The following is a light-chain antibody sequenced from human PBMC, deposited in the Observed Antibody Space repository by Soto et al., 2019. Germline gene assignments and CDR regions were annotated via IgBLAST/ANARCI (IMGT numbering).Light chain of an antibody. V-gene: IGKV1-8*01. CDR3: RQHNSFPIT. CDR1: QGLGSA. J-gene: IGKJ5*01. CDR2: DAS. Sequence: AIRMTQSPSSFSASTGDRVTITCRASQGLGSALAWYQQKPGKAPNVLIYDASTLQSGVPSRFSGRRSGTEFTLTISSLQPEDSATYYCRQHNSFPITFGQGTRLEIK.